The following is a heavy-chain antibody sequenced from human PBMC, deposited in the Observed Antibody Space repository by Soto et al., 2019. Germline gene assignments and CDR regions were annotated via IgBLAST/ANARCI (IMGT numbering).Heavy chain of an antibody. CDR2: ISGSGGST. V-gene: IGHV3-23*01. CDR3: AIQVYYYMDV. CDR1: GFTFSSYA. Sequence: EVQLLESGGGLVQPGGSLRLSCAASGFTFSSYAMSWVRQAPGKGLELVSAISGSGGSTYYADSVKGRFTISRDNSKNTLYLQMNSLSAEDTAVYYCAIQVYYYMDVWGKGTTVTVSS. J-gene: IGHJ6*03.